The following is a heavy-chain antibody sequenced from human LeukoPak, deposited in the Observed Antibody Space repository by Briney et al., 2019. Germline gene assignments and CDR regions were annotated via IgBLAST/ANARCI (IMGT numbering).Heavy chain of an antibody. CDR2: ISGSGGNT. D-gene: IGHD1-14*01. V-gene: IGHV3-23*01. CDR1: GFTFSSYA. J-gene: IGHJ6*03. CDR3: AKYVTTGYSYYYMDV. Sequence: GGSLRLSCAASGFTFSSYAMSWVRQAPGKGLEWVSLISGSGGNTYYADSVKGRFTISRDNSKNTLYLEMNSLRAEDTAVYYCAKYVTTGYSYYYMDVWGKGTTVTVSS.